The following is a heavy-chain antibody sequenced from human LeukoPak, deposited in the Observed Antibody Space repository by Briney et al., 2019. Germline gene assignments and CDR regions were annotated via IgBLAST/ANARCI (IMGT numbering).Heavy chain of an antibody. D-gene: IGHD6-6*01. CDR1: GYTFTGYY. CDR2: INPNSGGT. V-gene: IGHV1-2*02. J-gene: IGHJ4*02. CDR3: ARKSCIAARNFDY. Sequence: ASVKVTCKASGYTFTGYYMHWVRRAPGQGLEWMGWINPNSGGTNYAQKFQGRVTMTRDTSISTAYMELSRLRSDDTAVYYCARKSCIAARNFDYWGQGTLVTVSS.